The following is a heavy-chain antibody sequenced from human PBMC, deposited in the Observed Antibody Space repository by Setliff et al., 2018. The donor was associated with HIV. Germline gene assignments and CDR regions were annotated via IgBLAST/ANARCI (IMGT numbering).Heavy chain of an antibody. D-gene: IGHD3-16*01. J-gene: IGHJ6*02. Sequence: SETLSLTCTVSGGSISSGNHYWAWIRQPAGKRLEWIGHIYASGSTYYNPSLNSRASISVDTSNSQVSLRLTSVTAADTAVYYCAREIPFRGNANMWDYYAMDVWGQGITVSVSS. CDR2: IYASGST. CDR3: AREIPFRGNANMWDYYAMDV. V-gene: IGHV4-61*09. CDR1: GGSISSGNHY.